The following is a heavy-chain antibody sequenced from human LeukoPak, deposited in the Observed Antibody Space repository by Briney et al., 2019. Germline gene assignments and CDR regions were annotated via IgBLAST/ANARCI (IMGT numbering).Heavy chain of an antibody. CDR2: IYYSGST. J-gene: IGHJ4*02. CDR1: GGSISSYY. Sequence: SETLSLTCTVSGGSISSYYWSWIRQPPGKGLEWIGYIYYSGSTNYNPSLKSRVTISVGTSKNQFSLKLSSVTAADTAVYYCARHSRISGYGRGPFDYWGQGTLVTVSS. V-gene: IGHV4-59*08. CDR3: ARHSRISGYGRGPFDY. D-gene: IGHD5-12*01.